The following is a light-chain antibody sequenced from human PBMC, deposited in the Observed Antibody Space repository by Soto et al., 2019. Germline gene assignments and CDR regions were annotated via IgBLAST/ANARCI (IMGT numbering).Light chain of an antibody. J-gene: IGLJ2*01. Sequence: QSVLTQPASVSGSPGQSITISCTGTSSDVGSYNLVSWYQQHPGKAPKLMIYEGSKRPSVVSNRFSGSKSGNTASLTISGLQAEDEADYYCCSYAGSVVFGGGTKVTVL. CDR2: EGS. V-gene: IGLV2-23*01. CDR3: CSYAGSVV. CDR1: SSDVGSYNL.